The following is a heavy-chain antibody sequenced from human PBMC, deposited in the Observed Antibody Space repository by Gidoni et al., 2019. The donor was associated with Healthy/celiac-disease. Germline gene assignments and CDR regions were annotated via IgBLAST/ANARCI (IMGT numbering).Heavy chain of an antibody. J-gene: IGHJ6*02. D-gene: IGHD3-22*01. CDR2: NYASGST. Sequence: QVQLQESGPGLVKPSETLSLPCTVSGRSIRGYYWAWIRQPPGKGLDWIGYNYASGSTNYNPSLKSRVTMSVDTSTNRFSLKLSSVTAADTAVYYCARDPADYDSTDYPYYSGMDVWGQGTTVTVSS. V-gene: IGHV4-59*01. CDR3: ARDPADYDSTDYPYYSGMDV. CDR1: GRSIRGYY.